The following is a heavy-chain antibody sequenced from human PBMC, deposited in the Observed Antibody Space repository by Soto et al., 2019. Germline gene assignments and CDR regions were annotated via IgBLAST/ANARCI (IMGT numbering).Heavy chain of an antibody. D-gene: IGHD2-15*01. V-gene: IGHV4-59*01. CDR1: GGSISSYY. CDR3: ARAEDIVVVVAATKRRGSFWFDP. CDR2: IYYSGST. Sequence: SETLSLTCTVSGGSISSYYWSWIRQPPGKGLEWIGYIYYSGSTNYNPSLKSRVTISVDTSKNQFSLKLSSVTAADTAVYYCARAEDIVVVVAATKRRGSFWFDPWGQGTLVTVSS. J-gene: IGHJ5*02.